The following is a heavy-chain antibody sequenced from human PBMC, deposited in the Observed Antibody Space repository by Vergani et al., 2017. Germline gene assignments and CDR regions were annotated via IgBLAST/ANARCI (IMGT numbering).Heavy chain of an antibody. CDR2: LNPTTGHT. J-gene: IGHJ5*02. D-gene: IGHD3-10*01. V-gene: IGHV1-46*02. CDR3: ATRPKLLWFGVKTNWFDP. CDR1: GYIFKNYY. Sequence: VQLVQSGAEVRKPGASVTVSCTASGYIFKNYYIHWLRQAPGQAFEWMGILNPTTGHTTSAQKFMGRVDMTRDPSTDTSTRTVQMTLSSLRSEDTAVYYCATRPKLLWFGVKTNWFDPWGQGTLVTVSS.